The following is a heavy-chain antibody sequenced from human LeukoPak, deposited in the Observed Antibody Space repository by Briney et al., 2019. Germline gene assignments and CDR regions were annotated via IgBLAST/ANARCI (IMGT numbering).Heavy chain of an antibody. D-gene: IGHD2-15*01. V-gene: IGHV1-69*05. CDR3: ASKSAGHCSGGSCYPPDY. J-gene: IGHJ4*02. CDR1: GGTFSSYA. Sequence: SSVKVSCKASGGTFSSYAISWVRQAPGQGLERMGRIMPIFGTANYAQKFQGRVTITTDESTSTAYMELSSLRSEDTAVYYCASKSAGHCSGGSCYPPDYWGQGTLVTVSS. CDR2: IMPIFGTA.